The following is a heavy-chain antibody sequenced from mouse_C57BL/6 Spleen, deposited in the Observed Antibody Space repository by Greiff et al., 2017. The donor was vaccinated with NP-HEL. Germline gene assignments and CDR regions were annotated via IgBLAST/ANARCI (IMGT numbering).Heavy chain of an antibody. CDR2: IYPGDGDT. CDR3: ARGDWDVWCAY. D-gene: IGHD4-1*01. CDR1: GYAFSSSW. V-gene: IGHV1-82*01. Sequence: VQLQQSGPELVKPGASVKISCKASGYAFSSSWMNWVKQRPGKGLEWIGRIYPGDGDTNYNGKFKGKATLTADKSSSTAYMQLSSLTSEDSAVYVCARGDWDVWCAYWGQGTLVTVSA. J-gene: IGHJ3*01.